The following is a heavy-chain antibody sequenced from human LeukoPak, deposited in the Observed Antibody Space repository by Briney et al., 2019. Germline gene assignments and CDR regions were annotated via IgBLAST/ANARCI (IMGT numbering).Heavy chain of an antibody. J-gene: IGHJ5*02. CDR2: IYPGDSRI. CDR3: ACRDLTSTWSFP. D-gene: IGHD6-13*01. Sequence: GKSLKISCQGFGYSFTSYWIGWVRQMPGKGMEWMGVIYPGDSRIRYNPSFQGQVTISVDKSISTAYLQWVSLKASDTAMYYCACRDLTSTWSFPWGQGTLVTVSS. V-gene: IGHV5-51*01. CDR1: GYSFTSYW.